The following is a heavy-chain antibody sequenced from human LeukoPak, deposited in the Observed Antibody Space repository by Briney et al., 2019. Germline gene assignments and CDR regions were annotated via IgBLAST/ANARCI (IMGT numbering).Heavy chain of an antibody. V-gene: IGHV3-23*01. CDR1: GFTFSSYA. CDR2: ISTNGGST. D-gene: IGHD6-19*01. CDR3: AKDVIAVAGEYFQH. J-gene: IGHJ1*01. Sequence: GGSLRLSCAASGFTFSSYAMSWVRQAPGEGLEWVSAISTNGGSTYFADSVKGRFTITRDNSKNTLYLQMNSLRAEDTAVYYCAKDVIAVAGEYFQHWGQGTLVTVSS.